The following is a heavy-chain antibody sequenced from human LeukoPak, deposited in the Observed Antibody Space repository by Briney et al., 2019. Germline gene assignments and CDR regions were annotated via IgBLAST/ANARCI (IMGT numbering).Heavy chain of an antibody. CDR2: IYYSGST. Sequence: SETLSLTCTVSGGSISSYYWSWIRQPPGKGLEWIGYIYYSGSTNYNPSLKSRVTTSVDTSKNQFSLKLSSVTAADTAVYYCARHNYDILTGPYYFDYWGQGTLVTVSS. V-gene: IGHV4-59*08. D-gene: IGHD3-9*01. J-gene: IGHJ4*02. CDR1: GGSISSYY. CDR3: ARHNYDILTGPYYFDY.